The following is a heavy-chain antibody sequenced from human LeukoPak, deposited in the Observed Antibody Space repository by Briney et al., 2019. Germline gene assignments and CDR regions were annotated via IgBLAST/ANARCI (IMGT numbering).Heavy chain of an antibody. CDR3: ARDLGDDYYYYGMDV. J-gene: IGHJ6*02. CDR2: IIPIFGTA. CDR1: GGTFSSYA. V-gene: IGHV1-69*13. D-gene: IGHD3-10*01. Sequence: EASVTVSFTASGGTFSSYAISWVRQAPGQGLEWMGGIIPIFGTANYAQKFQGRVTITADESTSTAYMELSSLRSEDTAVYYCARDLGDDYYYYGMDVWGQGTTVTVSS.